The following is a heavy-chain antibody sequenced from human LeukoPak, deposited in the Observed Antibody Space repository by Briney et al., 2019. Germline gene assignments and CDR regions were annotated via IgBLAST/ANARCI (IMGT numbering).Heavy chain of an antibody. Sequence: GASVKVSCKASGYTFTSYGISWVRQAPGQGLEWMGWISAYNGNTNYAQKLQGRVTITTDTSTSTAYMELRSLRSDDTAVYYCATDIGERVPYRASGSYRAFDIWGQGTMVTVSS. CDR1: GYTFTSYG. CDR2: ISAYNGNT. J-gene: IGHJ3*02. CDR3: ATDIGERVPYRASGSYRAFDI. V-gene: IGHV1-18*01. D-gene: IGHD3-10*01.